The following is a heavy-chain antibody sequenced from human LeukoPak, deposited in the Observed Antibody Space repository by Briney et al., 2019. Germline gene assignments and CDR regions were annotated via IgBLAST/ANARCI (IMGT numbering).Heavy chain of an antibody. CDR3: ARAGQGYCTSASCYLSLDY. Sequence: SQTLSLTCTVSGGSISSGGYYWSWIRQPPGKGLEWIGYIYHSGSTNYNPSLKSRVAISVDKSKNQFSLNLNSVTAADTAVYYCARAGQGYCTSASCYLSLDYWGQGTLVTVSS. CDR1: GGSISSGGYY. D-gene: IGHD2-2*01. V-gene: IGHV4-30-2*01. CDR2: IYHSGST. J-gene: IGHJ4*02.